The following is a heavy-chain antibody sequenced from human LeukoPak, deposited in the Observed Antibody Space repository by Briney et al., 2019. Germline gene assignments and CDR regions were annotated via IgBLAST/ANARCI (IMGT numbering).Heavy chain of an antibody. J-gene: IGHJ6*02. V-gene: IGHV4-34*01. CDR3: ARGRIVVVPAAIYYYYYGMDV. CDR2: INHSGST. D-gene: IGHD2-2*01. Sequence: SETLSLTCTVSGVFVTNTFYYWGWVRQPPGKGLEWIGEINHSGSTNYNPSLKSRVTISVDTSKNQFSLKLSSVTAADTAVYYCARGRIVVVPAAIYYYYYGMDVWGQGTTVTVSS. CDR1: GVFVTNTFYY.